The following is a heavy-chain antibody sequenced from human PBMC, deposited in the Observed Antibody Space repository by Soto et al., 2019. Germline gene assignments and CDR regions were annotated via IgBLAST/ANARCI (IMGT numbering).Heavy chain of an antibody. V-gene: IGHV1-3*04. J-gene: IGHJ6*02. CDR3: ARGEQLYHYYYGMDV. Sequence: ASVKVSCKASGYSFTTHAMIWLRQAPGQRPEWMGWINTGNGNTRYSPKFQGGVNITRDTSASTAYMELSSLKSEDTAVYYCARGEQLYHYYYGMDVWGQGSTVTVSS. CDR1: GYSFTTHA. CDR2: INTGNGNT.